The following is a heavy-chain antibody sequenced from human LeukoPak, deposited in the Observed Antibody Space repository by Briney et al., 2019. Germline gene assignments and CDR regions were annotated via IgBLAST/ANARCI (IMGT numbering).Heavy chain of an antibody. CDR1: GYTFTSYG. CDR3: AREDGSGCYELDY. D-gene: IGHD6-19*01. V-gene: IGHV1-18*03. Sequence: GASVKVSCKASGYTFTSYGITRVRQAPGQGLEWMGWISPYNVNTKYAQKVQVRVTMTTDTSTSTVYMELRSLSSDDMAVYYCAREDGSGCYELDYWGQGTLVTVSS. J-gene: IGHJ4*02. CDR2: ISPYNVNT.